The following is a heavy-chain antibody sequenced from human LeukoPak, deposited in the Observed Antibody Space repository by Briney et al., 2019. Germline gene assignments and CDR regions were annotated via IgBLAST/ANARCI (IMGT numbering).Heavy chain of an antibody. CDR1: GYTFTSYY. D-gene: IGHD3-3*01. J-gene: IGHJ6*03. V-gene: IGHV1-46*01. Sequence: ASVKVSCKASGYTFTSYYMHWVRQAPGQGLEWMGIINPSGGSTSYAQKFQGRVTMTRDMSTSTVYMELSSLRSEDTAVYYCARNTIFGGISYYYYMDVWGKGTTVTVSS. CDR2: INPSGGST. CDR3: ARNTIFGGISYYYYMDV.